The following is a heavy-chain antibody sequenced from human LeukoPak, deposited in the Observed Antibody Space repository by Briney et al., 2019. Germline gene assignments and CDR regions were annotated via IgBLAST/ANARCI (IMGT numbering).Heavy chain of an antibody. D-gene: IGHD2-2*01. J-gene: IGHJ4*02. CDR3: ASGSHCSSTSCYDFDY. V-gene: IGHV3-30*04. CDR2: ISYDGSNK. Sequence: GGSLRLSCAASGFTFSSYAMHWVRQAPGKGLEWVAVISYDGSNKYYADSVKGRFTISRDNSKNTLYLQMNSLRAEDTAVYYCASGSHCSSTSCYDFDYWGQGTLVTVSS. CDR1: GFTFSSYA.